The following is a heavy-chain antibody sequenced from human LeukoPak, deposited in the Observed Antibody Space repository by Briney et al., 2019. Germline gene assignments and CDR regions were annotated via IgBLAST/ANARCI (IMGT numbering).Heavy chain of an antibody. Sequence: SETLSLTCTVSGGSISSHYWSWIRQSPGKGVEWIGYFYYRGSSTYNPSLKSRVTISGDTSKNEFSLRLSSVTAADTAVYYCARSGYCSGGICYSGLFDYWGPGTLVTVSS. J-gene: IGHJ4*02. V-gene: IGHV4-59*11. CDR3: ARSGYCSGGICYSGLFDY. CDR2: FYYRGSS. CDR1: GGSISSHY. D-gene: IGHD2-15*01.